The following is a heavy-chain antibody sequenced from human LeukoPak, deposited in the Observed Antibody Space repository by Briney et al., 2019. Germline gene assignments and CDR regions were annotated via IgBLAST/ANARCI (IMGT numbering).Heavy chain of an antibody. V-gene: IGHV3-21*01. CDR3: ARDPYQNAYGAFDI. CDR1: GFTFSSNS. CDR2: ITSSSTFI. Sequence: GGSLRLSCAASGFTFSSNSMNWVRQAPGKGLEWVSSITSSSTFINYADSVKGRFTISRDNADNSLYLQMNSLRVEDTAVYFCARDPYQNAYGAFDIWGQGTMVTVSS. J-gene: IGHJ3*02. D-gene: IGHD3-10*01.